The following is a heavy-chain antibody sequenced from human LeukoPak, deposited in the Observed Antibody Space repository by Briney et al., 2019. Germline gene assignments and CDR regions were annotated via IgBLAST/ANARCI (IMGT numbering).Heavy chain of an antibody. D-gene: IGHD1-26*01. J-gene: IGHJ4*02. V-gene: IGHV4-4*07. Sequence: SENLSLTCTVSGGSISSYYWSWIRQPAGKGLEWIGRIYTSGSTNYNASLKSRVRMSVDTSKNQFSLKLSSVTAADTAVFYWARENSGSYREFDYWGQGTLVTVSS. CDR3: ARENSGSYREFDY. CDR2: IYTSGST. CDR1: GGSISSYY.